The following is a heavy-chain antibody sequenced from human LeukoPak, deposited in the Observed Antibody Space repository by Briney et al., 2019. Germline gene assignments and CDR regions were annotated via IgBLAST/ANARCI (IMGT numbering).Heavy chain of an antibody. CDR3: AHYGDYRFLYYFDH. CDR2: IYWDDNK. V-gene: IGHV2-5*02. D-gene: IGHD4-17*01. J-gene: IGHJ4*02. Sequence: SGPTLLKPTQTLTLTCTFSGFSLRTTGVGVGWVRQPPGKALEWLALIYWDDNKLYSPSLRSRVTITKETSKNQGVLTMTNMAPVDTATYYCAHYGDYRFLYYFDHWGQGALVTVSS. CDR1: GFSLRTTGVG.